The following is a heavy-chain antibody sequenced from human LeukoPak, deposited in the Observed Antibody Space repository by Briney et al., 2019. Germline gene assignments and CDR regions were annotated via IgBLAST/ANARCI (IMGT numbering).Heavy chain of an antibody. D-gene: IGHD4/OR15-4a*01. CDR3: AIDSGGSGGVGY. V-gene: IGHV4-34*01. CDR1: GGSFSGWY. CDR2: INHSGTT. Sequence: SETLSLTCAMYGGSFSGWYWSWIRQPPGKGLEWIGEINHSGTTNYNPSLKSRVTISVDTSKKQFSLKLSSATAADTAVYYCAIDSGGSGGVGYWGQGILVTVSS. J-gene: IGHJ4*02.